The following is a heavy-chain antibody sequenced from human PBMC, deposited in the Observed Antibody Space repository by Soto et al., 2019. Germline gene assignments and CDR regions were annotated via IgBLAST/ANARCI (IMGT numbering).Heavy chain of an antibody. V-gene: IGHV1-18*04. CDR3: ARGDYYDSSGDYGY. D-gene: IGHD3-22*01. Sequence: QVQLVQSGAEVKKPGASVKVSCKASGYTFTIYGISWVRQAPGQGLEWMGWISGYNGNTDYAQNLQDRVTLTTDASTSSVYMELRSLRSDDTAVYYCARGDYYDSSGDYGYWGQGTLITVSS. CDR1: GYTFTIYG. CDR2: ISGYNGNT. J-gene: IGHJ4*02.